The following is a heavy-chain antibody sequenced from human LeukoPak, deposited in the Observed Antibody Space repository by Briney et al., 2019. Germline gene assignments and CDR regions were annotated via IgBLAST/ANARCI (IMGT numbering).Heavy chain of an antibody. CDR2: IYYSGST. CDR3: ARAIPSSSWYFSRVDY. Sequence: SETLSLTCTVSGDSVSSGSYYWSWIRQPPGKGLEWIGYIYYSGSTNYNPSLKSRVTISVDTSKNQFSLKLSSVTAADTAVYYCARAIPSSSWYFSRVDYWGQGTLVTVSS. D-gene: IGHD6-13*01. CDR1: GDSVSSGSYY. J-gene: IGHJ4*02. V-gene: IGHV4-61*01.